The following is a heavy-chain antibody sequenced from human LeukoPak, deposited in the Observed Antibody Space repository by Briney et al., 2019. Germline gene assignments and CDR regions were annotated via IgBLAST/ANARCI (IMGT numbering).Heavy chain of an antibody. CDR1: GGSISSSSYY. J-gene: IGHJ4*02. Sequence: SETLSLTCTVPGGSISSSSYYWGWIRQPPGKGLEWIGYIYYSGSTNYNPSLKSRVTISVDTSKNQFSLKLSSVTAADTAVYYRARDGSSGWYLDFDYWGQGTLVTVSS. CDR2: IYYSGST. V-gene: IGHV4-61*01. D-gene: IGHD6-19*01. CDR3: ARDGSSGWYLDFDY.